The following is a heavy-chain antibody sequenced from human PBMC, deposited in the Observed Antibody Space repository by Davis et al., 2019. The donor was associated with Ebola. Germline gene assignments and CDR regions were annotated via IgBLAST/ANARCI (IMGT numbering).Heavy chain of an antibody. CDR3: ARDRGFNWFDP. CDR1: GFTFNTYW. Sequence: GESLKISCVASGFTFNTYWMSWVRQAPGKGLEWVANIKEDGSEKYYVESVKGRFTVSRDNAKNSLYLQMNSLRAEDTAVYYCARDRGFNWFDPWGQGTLVTVSS. J-gene: IGHJ5*02. CDR2: IKEDGSEK. V-gene: IGHV3-7*01.